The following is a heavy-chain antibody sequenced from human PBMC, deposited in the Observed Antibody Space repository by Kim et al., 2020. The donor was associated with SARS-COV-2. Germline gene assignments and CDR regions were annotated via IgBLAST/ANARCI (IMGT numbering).Heavy chain of an antibody. CDR1: GGTFSSYA. CDR3: ARDPTSYSSGWYWDY. J-gene: IGHJ4*02. D-gene: IGHD6-19*01. CDR2: IIPIFGTA. Sequence: SVKVSCKASGGTFSSYAIIWVRQAPGQGLEWMGGIIPIFGTANYAQKFQGRVTITADESTSTAYMELSSLRSEDTAVYYCARDPTSYSSGWYWDYWGQGTLVTVSS. V-gene: IGHV1-69*13.